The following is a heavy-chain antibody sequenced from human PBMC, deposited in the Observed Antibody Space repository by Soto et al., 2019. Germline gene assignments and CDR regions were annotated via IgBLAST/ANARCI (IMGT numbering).Heavy chain of an antibody. CDR1: GFTFSDYG. V-gene: IGHV3-30*18. D-gene: IGHD6-6*01. CDR2: MSYAGTYK. Sequence: LRLSCAVSGFTFSDYGMHWVRQAPGKGLEWVAVMSYAGTYKYYADSVKGRFTISRDLSGNTLFLQMNSLRLEDTAVYFCAKEMYPRTVLDSSSPWGDYWGQGTLVTVSS. CDR3: AKEMYPRTVLDSSSPWGDY. J-gene: IGHJ4*02.